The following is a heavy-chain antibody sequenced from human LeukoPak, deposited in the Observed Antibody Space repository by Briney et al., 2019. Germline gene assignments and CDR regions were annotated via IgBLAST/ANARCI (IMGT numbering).Heavy chain of an antibody. Sequence: SVKVSCKASGGTFSSYAISWVRQAPGQGLEWMGRIIPIFGIANYAQKFQGRVTITADKSTSTAYMELSSLRSEDTAVYYCARKYYYDSSGYTPHAFDIWGQGTMVTVSS. CDR2: IIPIFGIA. CDR3: ARKYYYDSSGYTPHAFDI. J-gene: IGHJ3*02. D-gene: IGHD3-22*01. CDR1: GGTFSSYA. V-gene: IGHV1-69*04.